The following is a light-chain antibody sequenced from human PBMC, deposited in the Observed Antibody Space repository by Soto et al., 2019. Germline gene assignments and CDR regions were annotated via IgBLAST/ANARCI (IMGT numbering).Light chain of an antibody. Sequence: DIQMTQSPSTLSASIGDRVTITCRASQSISIWLAWYQQKPGKAPKLLIYDASTLQSGVPSRFSGSGSGTEFTLIINSVQSDDFATYYCKQSNSYSITFAQGTRLEIK. CDR1: QSISIW. V-gene: IGKV1-5*01. J-gene: IGKJ5*01. CDR3: KQSNSYSIT. CDR2: DAS.